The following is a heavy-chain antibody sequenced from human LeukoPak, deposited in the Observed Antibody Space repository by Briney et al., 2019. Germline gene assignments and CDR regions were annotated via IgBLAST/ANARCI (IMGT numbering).Heavy chain of an antibody. J-gene: IGHJ4*02. CDR3: AKGMTEGVVGATIKESNY. D-gene: IGHD1-26*01. CDR1: GFTFDDYA. V-gene: IGHV3-43*02. Sequence: PGGSLRLSCAASGFTFDDYAMHWVRQAPGKGLEWVSLISGDGGSTYYADSVKGRFTISRDNSKNSLYLQMNSLRTEDTALYYCAKGMTEGVVGATIKESNYWGQGTLVTVSS. CDR2: ISGDGGST.